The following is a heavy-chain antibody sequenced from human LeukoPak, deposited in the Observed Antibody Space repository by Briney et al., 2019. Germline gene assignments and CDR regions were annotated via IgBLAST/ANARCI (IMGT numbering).Heavy chain of an antibody. CDR3: ARLYRDSGYDY. CDR2: IYYSGST. Sequence: SEALSLTCTVSGGSISSSSYFWGWIRQPPGKGLEWIGSIYYSGSTYYNPSLESRITISVDTSKNQFSLKLRSVTAADTAVYYCARLYRDSGYDYWGQGTLVTVSS. CDR1: GGSISSSSYF. J-gene: IGHJ4*02. V-gene: IGHV4-39*01. D-gene: IGHD5-12*01.